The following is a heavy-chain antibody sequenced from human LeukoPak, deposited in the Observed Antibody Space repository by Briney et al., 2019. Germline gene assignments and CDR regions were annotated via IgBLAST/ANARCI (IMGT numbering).Heavy chain of an antibody. CDR1: GFTFSSYE. V-gene: IGHV3-48*03. D-gene: IGHD3-3*01. J-gene: IGHJ5*02. CDR3: GRGGIKIFGVGPRQFDP. CDR2: ISSSGSTK. Sequence: GGSLRLSCAASGFTFSSYEMNWVRQAPGKGLEWVSYISSSGSTKYYADSVKGRFTISRDNAKNSLYLQMNSLRAEDTAVYYCGRGGIKIFGVGPRQFDPWGQGTLVTVSS.